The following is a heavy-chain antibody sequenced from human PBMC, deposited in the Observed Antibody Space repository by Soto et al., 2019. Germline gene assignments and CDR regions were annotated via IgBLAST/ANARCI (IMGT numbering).Heavy chain of an antibody. J-gene: IGHJ4*02. CDR2: INAGNGNT. CDR1: GYTFTSYA. Sequence: QVQLLQSGAEVKKPGASVKVSCKASGYTFTSYAMHWVRQAPGQRREWMGWINAGNGNTKYSQKFQGRVTITRDTSASTAYMELSSLRSEDTAVYYCARSIVVVTALDYWGQGTLVTVSS. D-gene: IGHD2-21*02. CDR3: ARSIVVVTALDY. V-gene: IGHV1-3*01.